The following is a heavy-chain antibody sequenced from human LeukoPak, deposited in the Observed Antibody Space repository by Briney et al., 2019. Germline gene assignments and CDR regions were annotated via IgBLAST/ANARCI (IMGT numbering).Heavy chain of an antibody. J-gene: IGHJ6*02. CDR2: IGGGGTT. Sequence: GGSLRLSCAASGFSFSNYWMNWVRQAPGKGLEWVSSIGGGGTTSYADSVKGRFTISRDLSKITVYLQMNSLRAEDTAVYYCAQDRGARYPFGMDVWGQGTTVTVSS. CDR1: GFSFSNYW. CDR3: AQDRGARYPFGMDV. V-gene: IGHV3-23*01. D-gene: IGHD2-2*01.